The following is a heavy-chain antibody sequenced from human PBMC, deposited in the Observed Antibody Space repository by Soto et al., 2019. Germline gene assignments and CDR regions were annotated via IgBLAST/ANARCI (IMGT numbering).Heavy chain of an antibody. V-gene: IGHV4-34*01. J-gene: IGHJ4*02. Sequence: SETLSLTCAVYGGSFSGYYWSWIRQPPGKGLEWIGEINHSGSTNYNPSLKSRVTISVDTSKNQFSLKLSSVTAADTAVYYCARGQWLNPYYFDYWGQGTLVTVSS. CDR1: GGSFSGYY. CDR3: ARGQWLNPYYFDY. D-gene: IGHD6-19*01. CDR2: INHSGST.